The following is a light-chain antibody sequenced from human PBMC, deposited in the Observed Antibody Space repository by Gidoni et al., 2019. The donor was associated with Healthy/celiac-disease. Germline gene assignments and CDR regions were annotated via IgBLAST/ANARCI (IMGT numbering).Light chain of an antibody. CDR3: SSYTSSSTLEGV. CDR2: EFS. V-gene: IGLV2-14*01. J-gene: IGLJ3*02. CDR1: SSDVGGYNY. Sequence: QSALTQPASVSGSPGQSITISCTGTSSDVGGYNYVSWYQQHPGKAPKLMIYEFSNRPSGVSNRFSGSKSGNTASLTISGLQAEDEADYYCSSYTSSSTLEGVFGGGTKLTVL.